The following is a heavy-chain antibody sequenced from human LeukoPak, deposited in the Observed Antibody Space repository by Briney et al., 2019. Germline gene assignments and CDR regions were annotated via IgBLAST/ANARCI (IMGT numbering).Heavy chain of an antibody. J-gene: IGHJ6*02. CDR3: ARGRIVVVPAAMRTYYYGMDV. CDR2: INHSGST. D-gene: IGHD2-2*01. Sequence: SETLSLTCAVYGGPLSGYYWSGIRQPPGKGLEWIGEINHSGSTNHNPSLKSRVTISVDTSKNQFSLKLSSVTAADTAVYYCARGRIVVVPAAMRTYYYGMDVWGQGTTVTVSS. V-gene: IGHV4-34*01. CDR1: GGPLSGYY.